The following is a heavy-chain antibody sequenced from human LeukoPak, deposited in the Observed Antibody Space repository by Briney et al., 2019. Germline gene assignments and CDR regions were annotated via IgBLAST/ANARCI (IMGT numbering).Heavy chain of an antibody. CDR1: GFNFEDYA. CDR2: ISWKSDNI. V-gene: IGHV3-9*01. D-gene: IGHD1-26*01. CDR3: AGHHQAYSRTY. J-gene: IGHJ4*02. Sequence: GGSLRLSCVASGFNFEDYAMHWVRQVPGKGLEWVAGISWKSDNIDYMESVRGRFTISRDNAKDTLYLQMNSLRAEDTAVYYCAGHHQAYSRTYWGQGTLVTVSS.